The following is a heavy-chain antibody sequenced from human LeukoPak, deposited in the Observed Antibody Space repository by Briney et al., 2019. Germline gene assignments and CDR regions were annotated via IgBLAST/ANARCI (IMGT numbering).Heavy chain of an antibody. CDR1: GFTFSSYW. Sequence: TGGSLRLSCAASGFTFSSYWMNRVRQAPGKGLVWVSRIASDGSSTTYADSVKGRFSISRDSAKNTLYLQMNSLRVEDTAVYYCARGRPHGNDYWGQGTLVTVSS. J-gene: IGHJ4*02. CDR2: IASDGSST. CDR3: ARGRPHGNDY. D-gene: IGHD4-23*01. V-gene: IGHV3-74*01.